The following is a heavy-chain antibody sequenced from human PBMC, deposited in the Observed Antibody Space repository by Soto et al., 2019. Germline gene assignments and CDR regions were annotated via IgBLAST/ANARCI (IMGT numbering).Heavy chain of an antibody. CDR2: IYYSGST. J-gene: IGHJ6*02. V-gene: IGHV4-59*01. CDR1: GGSISSYY. CDR3: ARDKSGMDV. Sequence: SETLSLTCTVSGGSISSYYWSWIRQPPGKGLEWIGYIYYSGSTNYNPSLKSRVTISVDTSKNQFSLKLSSVTTADTAVYYCARDKSGMDVWGQGTTVTVSS.